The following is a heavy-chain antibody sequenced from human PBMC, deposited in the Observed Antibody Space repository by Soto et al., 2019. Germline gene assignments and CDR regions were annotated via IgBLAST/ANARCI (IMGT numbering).Heavy chain of an antibody. CDR1: GYTFTSYG. Sequence: QVQLVQSGAEVKKPGASVKVSCKASGYTFTSYGISWVRQAPGQGLEWMGWISAYNGNTNYAQKLQGRVTMTTDTPTRTADMELRSLRSDDTAVYYCASGPPKYSSGWYWFDPWGQGTLVTVYS. CDR3: ASGPPKYSSGWYWFDP. D-gene: IGHD6-19*01. J-gene: IGHJ5*02. V-gene: IGHV1-18*01. CDR2: ISAYNGNT.